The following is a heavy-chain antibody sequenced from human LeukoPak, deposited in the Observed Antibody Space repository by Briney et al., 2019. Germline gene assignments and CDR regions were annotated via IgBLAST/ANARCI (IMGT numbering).Heavy chain of an antibody. J-gene: IGHJ4*02. CDR1: GGSINSSSYY. Sequence: PSETLSLTCTVSGGSINSSSYYWGWIRQPPGKGLEWIGSIYYSGSTYFNPSLKSRFTISVDTSKTQFSLKLSSVTAADTAVYYCASPAFGQLTKHNFDYWGQGTLVTVSS. CDR2: IYYSGST. D-gene: IGHD2-8*01. CDR3: ASPAFGQLTKHNFDY. V-gene: IGHV4-39*01.